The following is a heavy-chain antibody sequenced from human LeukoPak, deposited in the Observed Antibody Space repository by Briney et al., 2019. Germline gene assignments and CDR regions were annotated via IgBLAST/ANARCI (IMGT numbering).Heavy chain of an antibody. CDR1: GYTFTGYY. CDR3: ARVGTLKDIVATIDSYGMDV. J-gene: IGHJ6*02. CDR2: INPNSGGT. D-gene: IGHD5-12*01. Sequence: GASVKVSCKASGYTFTGYYMHWVRQAPGQGLEWMGWINPNSGGTNYAQKFQGRVTMTRDTSISTAYMELSRLRSDDTAVYYCARVGTLKDIVATIDSYGMDVWGQGTTVIVSS. V-gene: IGHV1-2*02.